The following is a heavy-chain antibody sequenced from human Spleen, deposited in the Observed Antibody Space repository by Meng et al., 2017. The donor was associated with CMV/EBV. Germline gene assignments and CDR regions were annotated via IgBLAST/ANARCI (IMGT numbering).Heavy chain of an antibody. D-gene: IGHD6-19*01. J-gene: IGHJ4*02. CDR3: ARPTYSSGWYPIDY. CDR2: IYSGGSA. Sequence: EVQLVXXXXXXIQXGXXXRLPCAASGFTVSSNYMSWVRQAPGKGLEWVSVIYSGGSAYYADSVKGRFTISRDNSKNTLYLQMNSLRAEDTAVYYCARPTYSSGWYPIDYWGQGTLVTVSS. CDR1: GFTVSSNY. V-gene: IGHV3-53*01.